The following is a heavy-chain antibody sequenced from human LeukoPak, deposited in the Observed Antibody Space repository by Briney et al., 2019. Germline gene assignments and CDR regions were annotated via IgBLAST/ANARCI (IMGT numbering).Heavy chain of an antibody. CDR1: GDSVSSNSVA. CDR2: TCYWSQWYN. D-gene: IGHD2-2*01. Sequence: QTLSLTCAISGDSVSSNSVAWNWIRQSSSRGLEWLGRTCYWSQWYNEYAGSVRRRITINPETSKNQLSLQLNCVPRDDTPVNYRARNQYCSSFDSSFAYWGAGTLVTVSS. CDR3: ARNQYCSSFDSSFAY. J-gene: IGHJ4*02. V-gene: IGHV6-1*01.